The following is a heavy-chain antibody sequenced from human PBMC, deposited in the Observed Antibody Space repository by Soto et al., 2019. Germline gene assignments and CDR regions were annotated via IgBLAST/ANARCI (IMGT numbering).Heavy chain of an antibody. V-gene: IGHV4-4*02. CDR2: IHHSGST. CDR3: ASSNYDSPIPLYY. D-gene: IGHD3-22*01. Sequence: SETLYLTCAVSGGSISSNNWWTWVRQPPGKGLEWIGEIHHSGSTNYNPSLKSRVTISVDKSKNHFSLKLSSVTAADTAVYYCASSNYDSPIPLYYWGQGTLVTVSS. CDR1: GGSISSNNW. J-gene: IGHJ4*02.